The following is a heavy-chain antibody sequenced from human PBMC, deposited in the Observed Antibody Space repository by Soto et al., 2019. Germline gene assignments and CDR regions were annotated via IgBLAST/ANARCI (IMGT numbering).Heavy chain of an antibody. CDR2: ISAYNGNT. J-gene: IGHJ4*02. Sequence: QVQLVQSGAEVKKPGASVKVSCKASGYTFTSYGISWVRQAPGQGLEWMGWISAYNGNTNYVQKLQGRVTMTTATSTSTAYMELRSLRSDDTAVYYCARDMSKVVEDGVFDYWGQGTLVTVSS. V-gene: IGHV1-18*01. CDR1: GYTFTSYG. CDR3: ARDMSKVVEDGVFDY. D-gene: IGHD2-15*01.